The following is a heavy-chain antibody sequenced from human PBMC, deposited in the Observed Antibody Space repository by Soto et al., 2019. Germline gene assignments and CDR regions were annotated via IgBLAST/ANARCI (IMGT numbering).Heavy chain of an antibody. J-gene: IGHJ4*02. CDR2: ISYDGSRE. V-gene: IGHV3-30*18. D-gene: IGHD3-16*01. CDR1: GFAFRTSG. CDR3: AKDRVESGLGEIDY. Sequence: QVQLVESGGGVIQPGRSLRLSCAASGFAFRTSGMHWVRQAPGKGLQWVAIISYDGSREFYLDSVKGRFTISRDNPKNTLYLQMDSLRAEDTAVYYCAKDRVESGLGEIDYWGPGTLVSVSS.